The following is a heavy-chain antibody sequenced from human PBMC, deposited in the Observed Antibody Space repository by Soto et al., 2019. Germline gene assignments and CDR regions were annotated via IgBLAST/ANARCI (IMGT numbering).Heavy chain of an antibody. Sequence: GGSLRLSCAASGFTVSSNYMSWVRQAPGKGLEWVSVIYSGGSTYYAYSVKGRFTISRDNSKNTLYLQMNSLRAEDTAVYYCARGRPGSGYPFDYWGQGNLVTVSS. V-gene: IGHV3-53*01. CDR1: GFTVSSNY. CDR3: ARGRPGSGYPFDY. D-gene: IGHD3-10*01. CDR2: IYSGGST. J-gene: IGHJ4*02.